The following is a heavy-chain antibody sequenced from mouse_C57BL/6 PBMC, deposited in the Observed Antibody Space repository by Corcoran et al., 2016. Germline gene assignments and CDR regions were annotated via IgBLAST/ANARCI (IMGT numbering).Heavy chain of an antibody. D-gene: IGHD1-1*01. CDR2: INPNNGGT. J-gene: IGHJ4*01. CDR3: ARWGYYGSSPHYDAMDY. CDR1: GYTFTDYN. Sequence: EVQLQQSGPELVKPGASEKIPCTASGYTFTDYNMGWVKQSPGKSLEWIGDINPNNGGTIYNQKFKGKATLTVNKSSSTAYMELRSLTSEDTAVYYCARWGYYGSSPHYDAMDYWGQGTSVTVSS. V-gene: IGHV1-18*01.